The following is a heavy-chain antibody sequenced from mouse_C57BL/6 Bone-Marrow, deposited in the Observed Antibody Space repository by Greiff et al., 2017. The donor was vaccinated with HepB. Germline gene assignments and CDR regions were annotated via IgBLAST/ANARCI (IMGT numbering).Heavy chain of an antibody. CDR2: ISSGSSTI. CDR1: GFTFSDYG. Sequence: VQLKESGGGLVKPGGSLKLSCAASGFTFSDYGMHWVRQAPEKGLEWVAYISSGSSTIYYADTVKGRFTISRDNAKNTLFLQMTSLRSEDTAMYYCARDFAYWGQGTLVTVSA. CDR3: ARDFAY. J-gene: IGHJ3*01. V-gene: IGHV5-17*01.